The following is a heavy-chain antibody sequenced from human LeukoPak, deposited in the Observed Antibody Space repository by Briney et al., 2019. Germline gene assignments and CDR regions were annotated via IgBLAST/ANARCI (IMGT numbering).Heavy chain of an antibody. Sequence: SETLSLTCSVSGGSFSNYYWSWIRQPAGKGLEWIGRIYTSGSTNYNPSLKSRVTMSVDTSNNQFSPKLTSVTAADMAVYYCARQPPQYYGMDVWGQGTTVTVSS. V-gene: IGHV4-4*07. J-gene: IGHJ6*02. CDR2: IYTSGST. CDR3: ARQPPQYYGMDV. CDR1: GGSFSNYY. D-gene: IGHD1-14*01.